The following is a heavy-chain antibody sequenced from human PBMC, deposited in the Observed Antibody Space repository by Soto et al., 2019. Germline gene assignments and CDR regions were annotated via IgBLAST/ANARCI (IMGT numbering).Heavy chain of an antibody. Sequence: PSETLSLTCTVSGDSISSYYWSWIRQPPGKGLEWIGYIYYSGSTNYNPSLKSRVTISVDTSKNQFSLKLSSVTAADTAVYYCARQGRGNGMDVWGQGTTVTVS. J-gene: IGHJ6*02. D-gene: IGHD2-15*01. CDR1: GDSISSYY. CDR2: IYYSGST. V-gene: IGHV4-59*01. CDR3: ARQGRGNGMDV.